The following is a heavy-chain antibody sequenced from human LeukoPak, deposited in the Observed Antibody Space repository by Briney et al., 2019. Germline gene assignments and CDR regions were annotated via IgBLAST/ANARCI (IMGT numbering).Heavy chain of an antibody. CDR1: GFTFDDYA. V-gene: IGHV3-9*01. J-gene: IGHJ5*02. D-gene: IGHD2-2*01. CDR3: AKAGTLGYCSSTSCPFDP. Sequence: LSGRSLRLSCAASGFTFDDYAVHWVRQAPGKGLEWVSGISWNSGSIGSADSVKGRFTISRDNAKNSLYLQMNSLRAEDTALYYCAKAGTLGYCSSTSCPFDPWGQGTLVTVSS. CDR2: ISWNSGSI.